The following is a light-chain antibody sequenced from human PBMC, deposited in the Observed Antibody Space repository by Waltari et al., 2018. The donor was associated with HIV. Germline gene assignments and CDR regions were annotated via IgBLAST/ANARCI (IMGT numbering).Light chain of an antibody. Sequence: SALTQPASVSGSPRQSITLSCTGTSNDVGGYNYVSWYQQHPGKAPKLMIYDVTTRPSGVSDRFSGSKSGNTASLTISGLQAEDEADYYCSSYTKTLYVIFGGGTKLTVL. V-gene: IGLV2-14*03. CDR1: SNDVGGYNY. CDR3: SSYTKTLYVI. CDR2: DVT. J-gene: IGLJ2*01.